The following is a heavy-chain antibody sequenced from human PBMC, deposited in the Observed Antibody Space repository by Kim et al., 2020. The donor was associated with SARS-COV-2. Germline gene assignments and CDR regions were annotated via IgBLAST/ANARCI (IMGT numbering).Heavy chain of an antibody. V-gene: IGHV3-15*01. CDR2: IKSKTDGEAT. Sequence: GGSLRLSCAASGFPFSNVWMSWVRQAPGRGLEWVGRIKSKTDGEATDYDAPVKGRFTMSRDDSKNTLHLQMNSLETEDTGVYYCTTLISAAGRGYWGQGTLVTVSS. CDR3: TTLISAAGRGY. CDR1: GFPFSNVW. J-gene: IGHJ4*02. D-gene: IGHD6-13*01.